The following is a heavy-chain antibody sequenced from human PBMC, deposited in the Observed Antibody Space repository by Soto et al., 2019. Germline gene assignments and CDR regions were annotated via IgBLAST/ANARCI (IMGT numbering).Heavy chain of an antibody. D-gene: IGHD6-25*01. CDR1: GYTFTSYA. V-gene: IGHV1-3*01. J-gene: IGHJ4*02. Sequence: ASVKVSFKASGYTFTSYAMHWVRQAPGQRLEWMGWINAGNGNTKYSQKFQGRVTITRDTSASTAYMELSSLRSEDTAVYYCARHSSEDYFDYWGQGTLVTVSS. CDR2: INAGNGNT. CDR3: ARHSSEDYFDY.